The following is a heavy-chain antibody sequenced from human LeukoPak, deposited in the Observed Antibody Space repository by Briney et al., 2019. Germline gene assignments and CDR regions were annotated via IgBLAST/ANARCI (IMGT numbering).Heavy chain of an antibody. D-gene: IGHD1-26*01. CDR3: ARAPEWGKANYYYYMDV. V-gene: IGHV1-8*01. CDR2: MNPNSGNT. Sequence: ASVKVSCKASGYTFTSCDINWVRHAPGQGLEWMGWMNPNSGNTGYAQKFQGRVTMTRNTSISTAYMELGSLRSEDTAVYYCARAPEWGKANYYYYMDVWGKGTTVTVSS. J-gene: IGHJ6*03. CDR1: GYTFTSCD.